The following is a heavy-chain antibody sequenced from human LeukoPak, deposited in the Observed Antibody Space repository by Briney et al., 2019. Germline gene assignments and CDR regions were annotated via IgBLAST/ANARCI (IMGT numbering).Heavy chain of an antibody. CDR3: GRGRLGPSFSVSHFDL. D-gene: IGHD3-3*02. Sequence: GGSLRLSWATFGFSYVDYGLSAVRGGPGKGVEWVCAFNYIGAITDSAVPVKGRFPISKVNAKNSLYLRLDRLIAQDTALYYGGRGRLGPSFSVSHFDLWGQGTLVTVS. J-gene: IGHJ4*02. CDR1: GFSYVDYG. CDR2: FNYIGAIT. V-gene: IGHV3-20*04.